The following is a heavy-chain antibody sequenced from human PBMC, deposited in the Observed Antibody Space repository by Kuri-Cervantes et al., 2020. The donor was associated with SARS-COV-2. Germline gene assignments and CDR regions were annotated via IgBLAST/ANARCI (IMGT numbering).Heavy chain of an antibody. V-gene: IGHV1-69*10. J-gene: IGHJ4*02. D-gene: IGHD4-17*01. CDR2: IIPILGIA. CDR3: ARSWSMTKVTTVDY. Sequence: SVKVSCKASGGTFSSYAISWVRQAPGQGLEWMGGIIPILGIANYAQKFQGRVTITADKSTSTAYMELSSLRSDDTAVYYCARSWSMTKVTTVDYWGQGTLVTVSS. CDR1: GGTFSSYA.